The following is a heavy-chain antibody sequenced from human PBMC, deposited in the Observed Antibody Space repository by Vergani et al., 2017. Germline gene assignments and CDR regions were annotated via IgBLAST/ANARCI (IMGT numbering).Heavy chain of an antibody. Sequence: QVQLVQSGAEVKKPGSSVKVSCKASGGTFSSYAISWVRQAPGQGLEWMGGIIPIFGTANYAQKFQGRVTITADESTSTAYMELRSLRSDDTAVYYCARVARHLPPFDPWGQGTLVTVSS. CDR1: GGTFSSYA. D-gene: IGHD6-6*01. CDR3: ARVARHLPPFDP. V-gene: IGHV1-69*01. CDR2: IIPIFGTA. J-gene: IGHJ5*02.